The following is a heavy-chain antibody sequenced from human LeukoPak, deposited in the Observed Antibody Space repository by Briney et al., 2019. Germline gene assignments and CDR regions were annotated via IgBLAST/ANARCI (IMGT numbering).Heavy chain of an antibody. CDR1: GYTLIELS. V-gene: IGHV1-24*01. Sequence: GFSVKVPCQVSGYTLIELSLHRVRQAPRKGLEWMEGFDPEDGETIYAQKFQGRVTITEDTSTDTAYMELSSLRSEDTAVYYCATGGGYDILTGFVYWGQGTLVTVSS. CDR3: ATGGGYDILTGFVY. J-gene: IGHJ4*02. D-gene: IGHD3-9*01. CDR2: FDPEDGET.